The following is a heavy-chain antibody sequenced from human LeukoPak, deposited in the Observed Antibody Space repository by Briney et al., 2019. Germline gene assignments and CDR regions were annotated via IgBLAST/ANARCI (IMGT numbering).Heavy chain of an antibody. CDR3: ARLTKDGDYGVGTFDY. CDR2: IYHSGST. CDR1: GYSINSGYH. D-gene: IGHD4-17*01. V-gene: IGHV4-38-2*02. J-gene: IGHJ4*02. Sequence: PSETLSLXCIVSGYSINSGYHWGWIRQPPGKGLEWIGSIYHSGSTYYNPSLKSRVTISIDTSKNQFSLKLSSVTAADTAVYYCARLTKDGDYGVGTFDYWGQGTLVTVSS.